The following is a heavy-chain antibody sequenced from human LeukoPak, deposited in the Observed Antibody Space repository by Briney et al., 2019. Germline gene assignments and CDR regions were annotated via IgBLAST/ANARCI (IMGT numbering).Heavy chain of an antibody. J-gene: IGHJ6*02. CDR2: INHSGST. CDR1: GGSFSGYY. Sequence: PSETLSLTCAVYGGSFSGYYWSWIRQPPGKGLEWIGEINHSGSTNYNPSLKSRVTISVDTSKNQFSLKLSSVTAADTAVYYCARIRGYYSRYYYGMDVWGQGTTVTVSS. CDR3: ARIRGYYSRYYYGMDV. V-gene: IGHV4-34*01. D-gene: IGHD3-3*01.